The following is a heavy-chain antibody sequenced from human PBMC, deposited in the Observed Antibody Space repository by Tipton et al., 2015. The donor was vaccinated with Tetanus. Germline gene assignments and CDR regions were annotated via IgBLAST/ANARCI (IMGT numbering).Heavy chain of an antibody. CDR1: GGSITSYY. J-gene: IGHJ6*03. V-gene: IGHV4-59*13. CDR3: ARSELQMVRGYYCYYYMDV. D-gene: IGHD6-13*01. Sequence: SLTCNVSGGSITSYYWSWIRQRPGRGLEWVGYVHYSGKDNYSPSLRSRVTLSVDTSKNHFSLKMNSVTAADTAVYYCARSELQMVRGYYCYYYMDVWGKGTPVTVSS. CDR2: VHYSGKD.